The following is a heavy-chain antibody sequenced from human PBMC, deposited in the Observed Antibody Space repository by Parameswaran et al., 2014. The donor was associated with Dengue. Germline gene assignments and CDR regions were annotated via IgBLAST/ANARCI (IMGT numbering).Heavy chain of an antibody. V-gene: IGHV4-59*01. D-gene: IGHD2-21*02. J-gene: IGHJ6*02. Sequence: VRQAPGKGLEWIGYIYYSGSTNYNPSLKSRVTISVDTSKNQFSLKLSSVTAADTAVYYCARILSDSLYYYGMDVWGQGTTVTVSS. CDR3: ARILSDSLYYYGMDV. CDR2: IYYSGST.